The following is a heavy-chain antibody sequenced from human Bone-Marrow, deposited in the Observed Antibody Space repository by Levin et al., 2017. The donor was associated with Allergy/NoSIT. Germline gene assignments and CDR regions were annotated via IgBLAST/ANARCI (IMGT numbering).Heavy chain of an antibody. CDR2: IKGKSDGETV. Sequence: PGGSLRLSCAGSGFSFSKAWMSWVRQAPGKGLEWVGRIKGKSDGETVDYAAPVRGRFIVSRDDAKNTVYLQMTSLKIEDTAVYYCATDGSENGADRGYKWGQGTLVVVSS. D-gene: IGHD6-25*01. CDR1: GFSFSKAW. V-gene: IGHV3-15*01. J-gene: IGHJ4*02. CDR3: ATDGSENGADRGYK.